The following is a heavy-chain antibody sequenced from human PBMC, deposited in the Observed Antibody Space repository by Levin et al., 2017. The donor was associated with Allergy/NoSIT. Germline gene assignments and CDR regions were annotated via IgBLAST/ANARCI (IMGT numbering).Heavy chain of an antibody. CDR2: IPANGDST. J-gene: IGHJ4*02. Sequence: GGSLRLSCAASGFTFDYFAMIWVRQAPGKGLEWVSGIPANGDSTYYDESVKGRFTVSRDNSKNTLFLQMDSLRVEDTAVYYCLPMSAGAWWRRWGQGTLVSVSS. D-gene: IGHD2-8*02. V-gene: IGHV3-23*01. CDR1: GFTFDYFA. CDR3: LPMSAGAWWRR.